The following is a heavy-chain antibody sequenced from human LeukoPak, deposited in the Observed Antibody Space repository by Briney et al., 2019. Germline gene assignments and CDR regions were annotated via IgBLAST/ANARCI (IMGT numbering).Heavy chain of an antibody. D-gene: IGHD3-16*01. Sequence: ASVKVSCKASGYIFTGYYMHWVRQAPGQGLEWMGWINPNSGDTNYAQKFQGRVTMTRDTSISTAYMVLSRLRSDDTAVYYCARVRYRLAETYIDYWGQGTLVTVSS. V-gene: IGHV1-2*02. CDR2: INPNSGDT. CDR1: GYIFTGYY. CDR3: ARVRYRLAETYIDY. J-gene: IGHJ4*02.